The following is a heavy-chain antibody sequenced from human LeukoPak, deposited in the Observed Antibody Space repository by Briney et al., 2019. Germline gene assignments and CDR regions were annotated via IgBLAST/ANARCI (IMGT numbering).Heavy chain of an antibody. D-gene: IGHD6-25*01. V-gene: IGHV3-21*01. Sequence: GGSLRLSCVGSGFTFSSYTMNWVRQAPGGGREWVSSISPSGSSTWHADSVRGRSTLSRDNARNSVHLQMDSLRAEDTAVYFCVRDFLGESAAGGYWGQGTLVTVSS. J-gene: IGHJ4*02. CDR3: VRDFLGESAAGGY. CDR1: GFTFSSYT. CDR2: ISPSGSST.